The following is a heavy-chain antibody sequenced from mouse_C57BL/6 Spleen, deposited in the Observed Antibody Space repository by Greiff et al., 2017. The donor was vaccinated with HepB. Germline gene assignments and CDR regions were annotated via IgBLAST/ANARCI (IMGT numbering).Heavy chain of an antibody. D-gene: IGHD2-4*01. CDR2: INPNNGGT. J-gene: IGHJ2*01. V-gene: IGHV1-18*01. CDR1: GYTFTDYN. CDR3: ARGADDYDGAPFDY. Sequence: EVQLQQSGPELVKPGASVKIPCKASGYTFTDYNMDWVKQSHGKSLEWIGDINPNNGGTIYNQKFKGKATLTVDKSSSTAYMELRSLTSEDTAVYYCARGADDYDGAPFDYWGQGTTLTVSS.